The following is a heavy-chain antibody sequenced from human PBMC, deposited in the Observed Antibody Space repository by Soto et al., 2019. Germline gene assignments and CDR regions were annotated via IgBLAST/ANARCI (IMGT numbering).Heavy chain of an antibody. J-gene: IGHJ6*02. D-gene: IGHD2-2*01. CDR3: AREAPYCTSATCPKFYDMDV. CDR1: GGTFGSYA. V-gene: IGHV1-69*01. CDR2: IIPILNSP. Sequence: QVQLVQSGAEVKKPGSSVKVSCKASGGTFGSYAITCVRRAPGQGLEWLGGIIPILNSPAYAQKFQARVVITADEITNTAYMELNSLRFDDTAVYYCAREAPYCTSATCPKFYDMDVWGQRTTVTVAS.